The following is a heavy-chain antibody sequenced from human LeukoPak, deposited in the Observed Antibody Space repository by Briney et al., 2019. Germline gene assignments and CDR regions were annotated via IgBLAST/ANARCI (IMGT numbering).Heavy chain of an antibody. CDR1: GGSINNYY. V-gene: IGHV4-4*07. Sequence: ASETLSLTCTVSGGSINNYYWSWIRQPAGKGLEWIGRMYTSGSSNYNPSLKRRVTMSVDTSKNQFSLRLNSVTAADTAVYYCARDLAQTPWDYWGQGTLVTVSA. CDR3: ARDLAQTPWDY. CDR2: MYTSGSS. J-gene: IGHJ4*02.